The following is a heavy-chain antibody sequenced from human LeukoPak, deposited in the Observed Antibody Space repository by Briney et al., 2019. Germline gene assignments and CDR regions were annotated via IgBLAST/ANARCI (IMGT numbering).Heavy chain of an antibody. CDR2: IKQDGSEK. CDR3: ARGVPTGTDYFDY. J-gene: IGHJ4*02. CDR1: GFTFSSYW. Sequence: GGSLRLSCAASGFTFSSYWMSCVRQAPGKGLEWVANIKQDGSEKYYVDSVKGRFTISRDNAKNSLYLQMNSLRAEDTAVYYCARGVPTGTDYFDYWGQGTLVTVSS. V-gene: IGHV3-7*01. D-gene: IGHD1-1*01.